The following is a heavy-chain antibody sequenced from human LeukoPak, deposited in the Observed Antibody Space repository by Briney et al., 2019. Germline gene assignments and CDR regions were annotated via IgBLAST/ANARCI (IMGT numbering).Heavy chain of an antibody. CDR2: IKSKTDGGTT. CDR1: GFTFSNAW. J-gene: IGHJ4*02. Sequence: GGSLRLSCAASGFTFSNAWMSWVRQAPGKGLEWVGRIKSKTDGGTTDYAAPVKGRFTISRDDSKNTLYLQMNSLKTEDTAVYYRTTDLSYYYDSSGYFELDYWGQGTLVTVSS. V-gene: IGHV3-15*01. D-gene: IGHD3-22*01. CDR3: TTDLSYYYDSSGYFELDY.